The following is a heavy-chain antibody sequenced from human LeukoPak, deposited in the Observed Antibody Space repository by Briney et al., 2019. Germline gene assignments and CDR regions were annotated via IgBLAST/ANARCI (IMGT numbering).Heavy chain of an antibody. D-gene: IGHD3-22*01. CDR1: GGTFSSYA. CDR2: IIPILGIA. Sequence: SVKVSCKASGGTFSSYAISWVRQAPGQGLEWMGRIIPILGIANYAQKFQGRVTITADKSTNTAYMELSSLRSEDTAVYYCASLTYYYDSSGYYTPEFFDYWGQGTLVTVSS. V-gene: IGHV1-69*04. CDR3: ASLTYYYDSSGYYTPEFFDY. J-gene: IGHJ4*02.